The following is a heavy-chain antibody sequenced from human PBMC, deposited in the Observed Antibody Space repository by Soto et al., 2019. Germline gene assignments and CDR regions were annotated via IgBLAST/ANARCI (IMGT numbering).Heavy chain of an antibody. J-gene: IGHJ6*03. V-gene: IGHV5-51*01. CDR1: GYSFTSYW. D-gene: IGHD3-10*01. CDR3: ARHPITMVRGVINDYYYYMDV. CDR2: IYPGDSDT. Sequence: GESLKISCKGSGYSFTSYWIGWVRQMPGKGLEWMGIIYPGDSDTRYSPSFQGQVTISADKSISTAYLQWSSLKASDTAMYYCARHPITMVRGVINDYYYYMDVWGKGTTVTVSS.